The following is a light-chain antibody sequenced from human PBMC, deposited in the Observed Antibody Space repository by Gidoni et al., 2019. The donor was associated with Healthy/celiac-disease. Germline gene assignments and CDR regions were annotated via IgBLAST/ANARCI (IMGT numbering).Light chain of an antibody. J-gene: IGKJ3*01. CDR3: QQDYNLPPT. V-gene: IGKV3D-7*01. CDR2: GAS. CDR1: QSVSSSY. Sequence: EIVMTQSPATLSLSPGERATLSCRASQSVSSSYLSWYQQKPGQAPRRLIYGASTRATGIPARFSGSGSGTDFTLTISSLQPEDFAVYYCQQDYNLPPTFGPGTKVDIK.